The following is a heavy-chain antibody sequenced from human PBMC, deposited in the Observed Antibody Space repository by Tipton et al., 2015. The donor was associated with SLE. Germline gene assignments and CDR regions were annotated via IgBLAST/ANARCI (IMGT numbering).Heavy chain of an antibody. CDR1: GASISSTSYY. CDR2: IYNSGNT. D-gene: IGHD7-27*01. J-gene: IGHJ6*03. Sequence: TLSLTCTVSGASISSTSYYWGWIRQAPGKGLEWIGSIYNSGNTYYNASLKSRVTISVDTSKNQFSLRLSSVTAADTAVYYCAARTGDVLYYYYMDVWGKGTTVTVSS. V-gene: IGHV4-39*07. CDR3: AARTGDVLYYYYMDV.